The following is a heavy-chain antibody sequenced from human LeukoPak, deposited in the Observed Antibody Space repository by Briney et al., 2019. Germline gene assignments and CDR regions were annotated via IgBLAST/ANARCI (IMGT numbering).Heavy chain of an antibody. CDR3: ARRSGSSWYHDY. Sequence: ASVKVSCKASGYTFTSYDINWVRQATGQGLEWMGWMNPNSGNTGYAQKFQGRVTMTRNTSISTAYMELSSLRSEDTAVYYCARRSGSSWYHDYWGQGTLVTVSS. J-gene: IGHJ4*02. CDR2: MNPNSGNT. D-gene: IGHD6-13*01. CDR1: GYTFTSYD. V-gene: IGHV1-8*01.